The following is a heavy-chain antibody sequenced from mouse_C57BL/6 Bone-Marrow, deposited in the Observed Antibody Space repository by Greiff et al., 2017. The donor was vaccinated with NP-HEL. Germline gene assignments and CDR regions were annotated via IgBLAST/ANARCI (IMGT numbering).Heavy chain of an antibody. CDR2: IYPGSGST. D-gene: IGHD2-5*01. CDR1: GYTFTSYW. CDR3: ARGEAYYSKGGYFDV. Sequence: QVQLQQPGAELVKPGASVKMSCKASGYTFTSYWITWVKQRPGQGLEWIGDIYPGSGSTNYNEKFKSKATLTVDTSSSTAYMQLSSLTSEDSAVYYCARGEAYYSKGGYFDVWGTGTTVTVSS. V-gene: IGHV1-55*01. J-gene: IGHJ1*03.